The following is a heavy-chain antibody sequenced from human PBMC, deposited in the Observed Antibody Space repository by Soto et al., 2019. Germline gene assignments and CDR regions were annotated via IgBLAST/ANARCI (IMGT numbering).Heavy chain of an antibody. Sequence: TGGSLRLSCAASGFSFSSYSMNWVRQAPGKGLEWVSSISSSSSYIYYADSVKGRFTISRDNAKNSLYLQMNSLRAEDTAVYYCASPQMATIMPPYYYYGMDVWGQGTTVTVSS. J-gene: IGHJ6*02. CDR1: GFSFSSYS. D-gene: IGHD5-12*01. V-gene: IGHV3-21*01. CDR2: ISSSSSYI. CDR3: ASPQMATIMPPYYYYGMDV.